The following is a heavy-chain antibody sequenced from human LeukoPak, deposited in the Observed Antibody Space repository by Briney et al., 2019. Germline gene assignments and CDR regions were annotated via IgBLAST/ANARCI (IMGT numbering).Heavy chain of an antibody. Sequence: GASVKVSCKASGYTFTGYYMHWVRQAPGQGLEWMGWINPNSGGTNYAENLQGRVTMTTDTSTSTAYMELRSLRSDDTAVYYCARYGYSSGFGVDYWGQGTLVTVSS. V-gene: IGHV1-2*02. D-gene: IGHD6-19*01. CDR2: INPNSGGT. J-gene: IGHJ4*02. CDR1: GYTFTGYY. CDR3: ARYGYSSGFGVDY.